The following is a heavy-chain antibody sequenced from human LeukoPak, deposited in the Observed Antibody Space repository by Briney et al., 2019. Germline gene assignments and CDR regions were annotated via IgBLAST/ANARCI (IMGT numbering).Heavy chain of an antibody. V-gene: IGHV3-53*01. CDR2: IYSGGST. Sequence: PGGSLRLSCAASGFTVSSNYMSRVRQAPGKGLEWVSVIYSGGSTYYADSVKGRFTISRDNSKNTLYLQMNSLRAEDTAVYYCAYDSSGPFDYWGQGTLVTVSS. D-gene: IGHD3-22*01. CDR3: AYDSSGPFDY. CDR1: GFTVSSNY. J-gene: IGHJ4*02.